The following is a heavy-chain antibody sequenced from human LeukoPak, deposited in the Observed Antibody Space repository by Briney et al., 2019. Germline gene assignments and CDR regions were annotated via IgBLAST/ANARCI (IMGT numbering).Heavy chain of an antibody. CDR3: AWICTSTICSLDY. CDR1: GGTFSSYA. CDR2: ISPFNGNT. D-gene: IGHD2-2*01. V-gene: IGHV1-18*01. Sequence: ASVKVSCKASGGTFSSYAISWVRQAPGQGLEWMGWISPFNGNTNYAQNLQGRVTLTTDTSTSTAYLDLRSLRSDDTAVYYCAWICTSTICSLDYWGQGTLVTVSS. J-gene: IGHJ4*02.